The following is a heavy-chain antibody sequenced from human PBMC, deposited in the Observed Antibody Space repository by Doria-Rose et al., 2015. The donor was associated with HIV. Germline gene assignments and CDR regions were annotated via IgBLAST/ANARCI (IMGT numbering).Heavy chain of an antibody. CDR2: MFSDDES. D-gene: IGHD6-13*01. Sequence: QITLKESGPVLVKPTETLTLTCTVSGVSLSSPGMGVSWIRQPPGKALEWLANMFSDDESSYNASLKSRLTISRGTSKSQVVLTMTDMDPVDTATYYCARIKSSRWYHKYYFDFWGQGTLVIVSA. CDR1: GVSLSSPGMG. J-gene: IGHJ4*02. CDR3: ARIKSSRWYHKYYFDF. V-gene: IGHV2-26*01.